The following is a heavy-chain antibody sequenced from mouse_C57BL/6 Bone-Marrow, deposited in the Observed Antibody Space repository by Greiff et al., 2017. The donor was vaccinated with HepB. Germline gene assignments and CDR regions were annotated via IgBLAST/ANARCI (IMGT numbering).Heavy chain of an antibody. D-gene: IGHD1-1*01. J-gene: IGHJ1*03. V-gene: IGHV1-69*01. CDR3: ARGGFITTVGATYGYVDV. CDR2: IDPSDSYT. CDR1: GYTFTSYW. Sequence: VQLQQPGAELVMPGASVKLSCKASGYTFTSYWMHWVKQRPGQGLEWIGEIDPSDSYTNYNQKLKGKSTLTVDKSSSTAYMQLSSLTSEDSAVYYCARGGFITTVGATYGYVDVWGTGTTVTVSS.